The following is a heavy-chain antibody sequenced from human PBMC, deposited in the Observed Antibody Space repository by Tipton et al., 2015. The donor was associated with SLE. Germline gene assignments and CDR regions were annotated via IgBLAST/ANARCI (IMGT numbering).Heavy chain of an antibody. CDR2: IYYSGST. J-gene: IGHJ4*02. CDR1: GGSISSSSCY. D-gene: IGHD3-10*01. CDR3: ARDFYYYDSGSYPFDY. V-gene: IGHV4-39*02. Sequence: TLSLTCTVSGGSISSSSCYWGWIRHPPGKGLELIGNIYYSGSTYYNPSLKSRVAISVDTSKNQFSLKLSSVTAADTAVYYCARDFYYYDSGSYPFDYWGQGTLVTVPS.